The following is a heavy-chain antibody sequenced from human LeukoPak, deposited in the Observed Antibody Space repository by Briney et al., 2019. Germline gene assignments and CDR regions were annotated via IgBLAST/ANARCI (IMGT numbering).Heavy chain of an antibody. D-gene: IGHD3-10*01. V-gene: IGHV4-59*01. Sequence: SETLSLTCTVSGGSISSYYWSWIRQPPGKGLEWIGYIYYSGSTNYNPSLKSRVTISVDTSKNQFSLKLSSVTAADTAVYYCARIIQVSYYYYGMDVWGQGTTVTVSS. CDR2: IYYSGST. CDR1: GGSISSYY. J-gene: IGHJ6*02. CDR3: ARIIQVSYYYYGMDV.